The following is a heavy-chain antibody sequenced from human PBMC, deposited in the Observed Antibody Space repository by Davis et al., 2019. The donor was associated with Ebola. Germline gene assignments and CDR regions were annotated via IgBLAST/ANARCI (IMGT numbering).Heavy chain of an antibody. CDR1: GFTFSDYG. J-gene: IGHJ6*02. V-gene: IGHV3-30*03. D-gene: IGHD2-2*01. CDR3: ARDWCSSTRCHKVIISNGMDV. Sequence: GESLKISCAVSGFTFSDYGIHWVRQAPGKGLEWVAVSSYDGRDEKYADSVKGRFSLSRDNSKTTLYLQMNSLRAEDTAVYYCARDWCSSTRCHKVIISNGMDVWGQGTTVTVSS. CDR2: SSYDGRDE.